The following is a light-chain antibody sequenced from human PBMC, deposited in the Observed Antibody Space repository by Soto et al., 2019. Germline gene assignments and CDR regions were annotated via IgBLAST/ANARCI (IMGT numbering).Light chain of an antibody. Sequence: DIQMTQSPSSLSASVGDRVTITCRASQSITTYLNWYRQKPGKAPKLLIYAASSLQSGVPSRFSGSGSETEFTLSISRLQPEDFATYFCQQIYSAPRTFGGAPTVDI. V-gene: IGKV1-39*01. CDR1: QSITTY. CDR3: QQIYSAPRT. CDR2: AAS. J-gene: IGKJ4*01.